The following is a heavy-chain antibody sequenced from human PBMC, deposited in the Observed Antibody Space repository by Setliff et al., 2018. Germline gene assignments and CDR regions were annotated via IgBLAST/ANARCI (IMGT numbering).Heavy chain of an antibody. CDR2: INPDGSEK. J-gene: IGHJ4*02. D-gene: IGHD3-10*01. CDR3: FGAGTCSY. V-gene: IGHV3-7*01. CDR1: GFTYNNSW. Sequence: GGSLRLSCGASGFTYNNSWGSWGRQAPGKGLEWLASINPDGSEKYYVDSVKGRFTISRDNARNSLSLQMNSLRTEDTAVYYCFGAGTCSYWGQGTLVTVSS.